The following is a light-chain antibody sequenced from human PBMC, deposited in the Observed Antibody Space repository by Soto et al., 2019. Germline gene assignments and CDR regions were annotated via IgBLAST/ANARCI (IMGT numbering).Light chain of an antibody. Sequence: QSALTQPRSVSGSPGQSVTISCTGTSSDIGDYDYVSWYQQHPGKVPRLMIYDVNRRPSGVPDRFSGFKSASTASLTISGLQAEDEADYYCCSYAGSYTLVFGGGTQLTVL. CDR3: CSYAGSYTLV. CDR1: SSDIGDYDY. V-gene: IGLV2-11*01. CDR2: DVN. J-gene: IGLJ2*01.